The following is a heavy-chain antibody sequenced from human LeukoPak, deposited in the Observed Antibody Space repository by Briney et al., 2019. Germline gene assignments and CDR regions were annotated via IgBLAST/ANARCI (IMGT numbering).Heavy chain of an antibody. J-gene: IGHJ5*02. CDR1: EFNFRIHY. CDR2: ISPTSSYM. Sequence: PGGSLRLSCAASEFNFRIHYMSWVRQAPGKGLEWVSWISPTSSYMYYADSVKGRFTISRDNAKNSLYLQMNSLRAEDTALYYCVRDADGGNSWFDTWGQGTLVTVSS. D-gene: IGHD4-23*01. V-gene: IGHV3-21*04. CDR3: VRDADGGNSWFDT.